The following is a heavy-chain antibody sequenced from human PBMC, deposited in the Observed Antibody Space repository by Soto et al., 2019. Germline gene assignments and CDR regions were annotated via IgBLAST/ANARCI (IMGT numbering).Heavy chain of an antibody. Sequence: QVQLVQSGAEVKKPGSSVKVSCKASGGTFSSYSINWVRQAPGQGLEWMGEIIPIFGTANYAQKFQGRVTINADESTSTAYMDLSILRSEDTAVYYCARDGGRHSGGSDYWGQGTLISVSS. CDR1: GGTFSSYS. J-gene: IGHJ4*02. CDR2: IIPIFGTA. V-gene: IGHV1-69*01. CDR3: ARDGGRHSGGSDY. D-gene: IGHD1-26*01.